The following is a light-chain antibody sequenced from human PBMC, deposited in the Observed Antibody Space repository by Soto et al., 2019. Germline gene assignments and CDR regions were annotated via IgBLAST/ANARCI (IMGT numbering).Light chain of an antibody. J-gene: IGLJ1*01. CDR3: SPYTSSSTLYV. CDR2: EVT. Sequence: QSVLTQPASVSGSPGQSITISCTGTSSDVGGYNSVCWYKQHPGKAPQLMIYEVTNRPSGVSDRFSGSKSGNTASLTISGLQAEDEADYYCSPYTSSSTLYVFGSETKVTVL. V-gene: IGLV2-14*01. CDR1: SSDVGGYNS.